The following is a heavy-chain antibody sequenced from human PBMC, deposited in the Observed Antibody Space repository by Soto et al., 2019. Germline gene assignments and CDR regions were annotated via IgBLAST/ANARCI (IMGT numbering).Heavy chain of an antibody. V-gene: IGHV3-33*01. CDR1: GFTFSSYG. J-gene: IGHJ4*02. D-gene: IGHD4-17*01. Sequence: HPGGSLRLSCAASGFTFSSYGMHWVRQAPGKGLEWVEVIWYDGSNKYYADSVKGRFTISRDNSKNTLYLQMNSLRAEDTAVYYCARARPDPVTPSYYFHYWGQGTLVTVSS. CDR2: IWYDGSNK. CDR3: ARARPDPVTPSYYFHY.